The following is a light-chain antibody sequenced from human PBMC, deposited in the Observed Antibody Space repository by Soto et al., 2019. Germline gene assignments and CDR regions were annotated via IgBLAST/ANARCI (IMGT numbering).Light chain of an antibody. CDR3: ASYTGTSSLI. V-gene: IGLV2-8*01. Sequence: QSVLTQPPSASGSPGQSVTISCSGTGGDIGRYDFVSWYQQYPGKAPKLLIYEVDKRPSGVPDRFSGSKSGDRASLTVSGLRPEDEADYYCASYTGTSSLIFGGGTKLTVL. CDR1: GGDIGRYDF. CDR2: EVD. J-gene: IGLJ2*01.